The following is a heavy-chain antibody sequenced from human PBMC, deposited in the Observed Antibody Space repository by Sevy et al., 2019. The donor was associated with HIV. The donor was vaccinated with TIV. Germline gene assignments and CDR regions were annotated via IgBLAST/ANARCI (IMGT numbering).Heavy chain of an antibody. Sequence: GGSLRLSCAASGFTFSSYGMHWVRQAPGKGLEWVAFIRYDGSNKYYADSVKGRFTISRDNSKNTLYLQMNSLRAEDTAGYYCAKAVGYNPYFDYWGQGTLVTVSS. D-gene: IGHD5-12*01. V-gene: IGHV3-30*02. CDR3: AKAVGYNPYFDY. CDR2: IRYDGSNK. CDR1: GFTFSSYG. J-gene: IGHJ4*02.